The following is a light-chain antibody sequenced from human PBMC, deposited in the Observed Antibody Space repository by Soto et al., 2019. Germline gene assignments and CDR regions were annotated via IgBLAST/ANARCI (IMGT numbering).Light chain of an antibody. CDR1: QSIRKY. CDR3: QHSYGTPRT. Sequence: DIQMTQSPSSLSASFGDRVIITCRASQSIRKYLNWYQHKPGKVPTLLIYAASSLQSGVPSRFSGSGSGTDFTLTITSLQPEDSATYYCQHSYGTPRTFGQGTKVDI. V-gene: IGKV1-39*01. CDR2: AAS. J-gene: IGKJ1*01.